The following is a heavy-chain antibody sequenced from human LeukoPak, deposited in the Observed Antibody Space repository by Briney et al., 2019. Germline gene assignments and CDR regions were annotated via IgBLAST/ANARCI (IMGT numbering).Heavy chain of an antibody. CDR2: IIPIFGTA. Sequence: ASVKVSCKASGGTFSSYAISWVRQAPGQGLEWMGGIIPIFGTANYAQKFQGRVTITADESTSTAYMELSSLRSEDTAVYYCATGPRLVVVTTSRGYYYYGMDVWGQGTTVTVSS. V-gene: IGHV1-69*13. J-gene: IGHJ6*02. CDR1: GGTFSSYA. CDR3: ATGPRLVVVTTSRGYYYYGMDV. D-gene: IGHD3-22*01.